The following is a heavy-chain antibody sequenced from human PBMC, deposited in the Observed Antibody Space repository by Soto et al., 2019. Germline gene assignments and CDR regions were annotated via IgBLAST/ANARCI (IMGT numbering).Heavy chain of an antibody. V-gene: IGHV4-34*01. D-gene: IGHD3-22*01. J-gene: IGHJ2*01. CDR2: INHSGST. Sequence: QVQLQQWGAGLLKPSETLSLTCAVYGGSFSGYYWSWIRQPPGKGLEWIGEINHSGSTNYNPSLKSRVTISVDTSKNQFSLKLSSVTAADTALYYCAREGENREKWLAWYFDLWGRGTLVTVSS. CDR1: GGSFSGYY. CDR3: AREGENREKWLAWYFDL.